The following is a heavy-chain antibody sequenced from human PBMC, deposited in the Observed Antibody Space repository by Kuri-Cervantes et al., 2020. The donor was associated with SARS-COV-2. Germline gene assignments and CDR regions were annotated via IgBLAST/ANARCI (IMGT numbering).Heavy chain of an antibody. J-gene: IGHJ5*02. Sequence: GSLRLSCTVSGGSISSHYWSWIRQPPGKGLEWIGYIYYSGSTNYNPSLKSRVTISVDTSKNQFSLKLSSVTAADTAVYYCARVEDYCSGGTCYFRNNWFDPWGQGTLVTVSS. D-gene: IGHD2-15*01. CDR1: GGSISSHY. CDR2: IYYSGST. V-gene: IGHV4-59*11. CDR3: ARVEDYCSGGTCYFRNNWFDP.